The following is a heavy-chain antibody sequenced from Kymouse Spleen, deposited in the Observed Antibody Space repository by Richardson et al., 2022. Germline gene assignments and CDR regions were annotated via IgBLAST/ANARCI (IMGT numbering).Heavy chain of an antibody. CDR1: GGSFSGYY. Sequence: QVQLQQWGAGLLKPSETLSLTCAVYGGSFSGYYWSWIRQPPGKGLEWIGEINHSGSTNYNPSLKSRVTISVDTSKNQFSLKLSSVTAADTAVYYCARWGNDVNWFDPWGQGTLVTVSS. D-gene: IGHD1-1*01,IGHD1-20*01. CDR2: INHSGST. CDR3: ARWGNDVNWFDP. V-gene: IGHV4-34*01. J-gene: IGHJ5*02.